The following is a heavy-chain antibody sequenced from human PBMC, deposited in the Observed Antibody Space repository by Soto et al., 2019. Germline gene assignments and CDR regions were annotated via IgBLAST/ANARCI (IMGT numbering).Heavy chain of an antibody. J-gene: IGHJ1*01. Sequence: EVQLVQSGGGLAQPGKSLRLSCAASGFTFRKFWMHWVRQVPGKWPVWVSYISSDGTTTDYADSVKGRFTISRDNAKDTLYLQMDSLRAEDTAVYYCAIQDCTNDVCLEAAVTVGGALESWGQGTPVTVSS. CDR2: ISSDGTTT. D-gene: IGHD2-8*01. CDR1: GFTFRKFW. V-gene: IGHV3-74*01. CDR3: AIQDCTNDVCLEAAVTVGGALES.